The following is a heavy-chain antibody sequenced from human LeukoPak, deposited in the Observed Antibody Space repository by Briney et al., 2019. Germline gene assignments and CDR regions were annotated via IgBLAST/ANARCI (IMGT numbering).Heavy chain of an antibody. CDR2: IYPGDSDT. D-gene: IGHD5-12*01. Sequence: LGESLKISCKGSGYTFSSYWIGWVRQMPGNGLEWMGIIYPGDSDTRYSPSCEGQVIISADKSISTAYLQWGSLKVSDTAMYYCARLVPAIVATKNAAFDIWGQGTMVTVSS. CDR3: ARLVPAIVATKNAAFDI. J-gene: IGHJ3*02. CDR1: GYTFSSYW. V-gene: IGHV5-51*01.